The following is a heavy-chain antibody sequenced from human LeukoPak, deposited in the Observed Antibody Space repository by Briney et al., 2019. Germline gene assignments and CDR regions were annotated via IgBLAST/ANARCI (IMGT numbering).Heavy chain of an antibody. J-gene: IGHJ6*03. CDR2: IYSGGST. CDR1: GFTVSSNY. D-gene: IGHD1-26*01. CDR3: AKDGDTMSGTYYYDMDV. Sequence: GGSLRLSCVASGFTVSSNYMSWVRQAPGKGLEWVSVIYSGGSTYYEDSVKGRFTISRDNSKNTLYLQMNSLRGEDTAVYYCAKDGDTMSGTYYYDMDVWGKGTTVTIS. V-gene: IGHV3-66*01.